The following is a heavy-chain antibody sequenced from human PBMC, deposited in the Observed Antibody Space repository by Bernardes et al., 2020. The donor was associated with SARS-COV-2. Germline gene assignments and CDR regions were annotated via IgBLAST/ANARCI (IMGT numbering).Heavy chain of an antibody. CDR3: ARDRSFCRYTSCGMDV. J-gene: IGHJ6*02. Sequence: SETLSLTCTVSGGSMTNYYWSWYRQAPGKGLEWIGYIHYNGKTNYNPALQSRVTISVDTSKNQFSLNLKYMTAADTAIYFCARDRSFCRYTSCGMDVWGQEAMVTVSS. CDR2: IHYNGKT. V-gene: IGHV4-59*01. CDR1: GGSMTNYY. D-gene: IGHD2-2*01.